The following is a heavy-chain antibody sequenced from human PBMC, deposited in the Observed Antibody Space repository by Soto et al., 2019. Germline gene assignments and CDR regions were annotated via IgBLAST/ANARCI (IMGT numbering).Heavy chain of an antibody. CDR3: ARVKDGYNLVFDY. CDR1: GGSISSYY. J-gene: IGHJ4*02. CDR2: IYYSGST. Sequence: SETLSLTCTVSGGSISSYYWSWIRQPPGKGLEWIGYIYYSGSTNYNPSLKSRVTISVDTSKNQFSLKLSSVTAADTAVYYCARVKDGYNLVFDYWGQGTLVTVSS. V-gene: IGHV4-59*01. D-gene: IGHD5-12*01.